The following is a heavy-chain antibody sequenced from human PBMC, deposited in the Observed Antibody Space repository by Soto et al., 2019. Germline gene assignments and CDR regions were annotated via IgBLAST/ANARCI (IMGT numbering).Heavy chain of an antibody. D-gene: IGHD3-22*01. CDR1: GYSFTKYW. J-gene: IGHJ4*01. Sequence: PGESLKISCKASGYSFTKYWIGLVRQVPGIGLEWMGVFYPGDSDTRYSPSFQGQVTISADKSINTAYLQWSSLKASDTAIYYCARVGLYDSSGFLGYWGQGTLVTVSS. CDR2: FYPGDSDT. V-gene: IGHV5-51*01. CDR3: ARVGLYDSSGFLGY.